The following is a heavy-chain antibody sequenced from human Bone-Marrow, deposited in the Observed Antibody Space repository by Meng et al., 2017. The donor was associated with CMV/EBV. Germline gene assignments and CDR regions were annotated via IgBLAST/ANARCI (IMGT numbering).Heavy chain of an antibody. J-gene: IGHJ6*02. CDR3: ARGPVNSKYYYYGMDV. CDR2: INSDGSST. V-gene: IGHV3-74*01. Sequence: GESLKISCAASGFTFSSYWMHWVRQAPGKGLVWVSRINSDGSSTSYADSVKGRFTISRDNSKNTLYLQMNSLRAEDTAVYYCARGPVNSKYYYYGMDVWGQGTTVTVSS. CDR1: GFTFSSYW. D-gene: IGHD4-17*01.